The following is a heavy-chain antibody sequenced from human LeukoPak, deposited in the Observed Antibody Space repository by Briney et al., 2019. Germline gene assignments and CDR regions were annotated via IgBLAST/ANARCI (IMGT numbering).Heavy chain of an antibody. CDR1: GGTFSSYT. J-gene: IGHJ5*02. CDR2: IISILDIA. V-gene: IGHV1-69*04. Sequence: SVKVSCKASGGTFSSYTISWVRQAPGQGLEWMGRIISILDIANYAQKFQGRVTITADKSTSAAYMELSSLRSEDTAVYYCAREGADFWSGSAQNWFDPWGQGTLVTVSS. D-gene: IGHD3-3*01. CDR3: AREGADFWSGSAQNWFDP.